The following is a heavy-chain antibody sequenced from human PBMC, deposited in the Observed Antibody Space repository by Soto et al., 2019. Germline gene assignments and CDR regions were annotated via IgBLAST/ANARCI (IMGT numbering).Heavy chain of an antibody. CDR1: GFTFSSYG. V-gene: IGHV3-30*18. J-gene: IGHJ4*02. CDR2: ISYDGSNK. D-gene: IGHD5-18*01. CDR3: AKGITSYGPMGGFDY. Sequence: QVQLVESGGGVVQPGRSLRLSCAASGFTFSSYGMHWVRQAPGKGLEWVAVISYDGSNKYYADSVKGRFTISRDNSKNTLYLQMNSLRAEDTAVYYCAKGITSYGPMGGFDYWGQGTLVTVSS.